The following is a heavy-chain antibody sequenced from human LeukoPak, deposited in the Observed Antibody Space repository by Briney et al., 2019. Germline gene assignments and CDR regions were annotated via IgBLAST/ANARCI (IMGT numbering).Heavy chain of an antibody. CDR1: GFSFKNFA. Sequence: PGGSLRLSCSVTGFSFKNFAMHWVRQAPGKGLEWVAVISYDGSNKYYADSVKGRFTISRDNSKNTLYLQMNSLRAEDTAVYYCAREGIAAAFDYWGQGTLVTVSS. V-gene: IGHV3-30-3*01. J-gene: IGHJ4*02. D-gene: IGHD6-13*01. CDR3: AREGIAAAFDY. CDR2: ISYDGSNK.